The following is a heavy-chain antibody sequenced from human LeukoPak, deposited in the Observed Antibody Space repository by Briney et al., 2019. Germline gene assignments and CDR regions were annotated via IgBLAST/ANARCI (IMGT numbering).Heavy chain of an antibody. CDR1: GYTFTGYY. V-gene: IGHV1-2*02. Sequence: GASVKVSCKASGYTFTGYYMHWVRQAPGQGLEWMGWINPNSGGTNYAQKFQGRVTMTRDTSIGTAYMELSRLRSDDTAVYYCARDYYDSSGYYDAFDIWGQGTMVTVSS. D-gene: IGHD3-22*01. CDR2: INPNSGGT. CDR3: ARDYYDSSGYYDAFDI. J-gene: IGHJ3*02.